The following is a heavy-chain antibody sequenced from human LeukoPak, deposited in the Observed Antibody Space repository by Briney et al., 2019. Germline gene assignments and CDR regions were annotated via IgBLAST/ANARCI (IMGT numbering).Heavy chain of an antibody. CDR3: TLDIVATISGVPSKFDY. V-gene: IGHV3-21*04. D-gene: IGHD5-12*01. Sequence: GGSLRLSCAASGFTFSSYSMNWVRQAPGKGLEWVSSISSSSSYIYYADSVKGRFTISRDNAKNSLYLQMNSLKTEDTAVYYCTLDIVATISGVPSKFDYWGQGTLVTVSS. CDR2: ISSSSSYI. J-gene: IGHJ4*02. CDR1: GFTFSSYS.